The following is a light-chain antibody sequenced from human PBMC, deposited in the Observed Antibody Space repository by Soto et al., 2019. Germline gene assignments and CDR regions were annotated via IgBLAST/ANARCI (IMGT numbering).Light chain of an antibody. CDR2: DNN. CDR1: SSHIGNNY. CDR3: GTWDSSLSAVV. Sequence: QSVLTHPPSVSAAPGQKVTISCSGSSSHIGNNYVSWYQQLPATAPKLLIYDNNKRPSGIPDRFSGSKSGTSATLGITGLQNGDEADYDCGTWDSSLSAVVFGGGTKLTVL. J-gene: IGLJ2*01. V-gene: IGLV1-51*01.